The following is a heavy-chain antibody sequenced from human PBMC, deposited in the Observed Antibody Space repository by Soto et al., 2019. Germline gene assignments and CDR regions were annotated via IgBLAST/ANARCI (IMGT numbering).Heavy chain of an antibody. CDR2: IIPIFGTA. J-gene: IGHJ6*01. V-gene: IGHV1-69*13. CDR1: GCTFSSYA. D-gene: IGHD5-18*01. Sequence: SVKVSCKASGCTFSSYAISWVRKAPGQGLEWMGGIIPIFGTANYAQKFQGRVTITAGGSTSTAYMQASSLRSEDTTVYYSARGDTGMVNPDYYGMGVSAQGTTVTAAS. CDR3: ARGDTGMVNPDYYGMGV.